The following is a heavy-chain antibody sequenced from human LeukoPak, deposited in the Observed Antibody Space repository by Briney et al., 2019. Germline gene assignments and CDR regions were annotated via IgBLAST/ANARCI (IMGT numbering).Heavy chain of an antibody. J-gene: IGHJ5*02. V-gene: IGHV3-23*01. CDR3: ARGMIRYFDWLSNNWFDP. CDR1: GFTFSSYA. CDR2: ISGSGGST. Sequence: PGGSLRLSCAASGFTFSSYAMSWVRQAPGKGLEWVSAISGSGGSTYYADSVKGRFTISRDNSKNTLYLQMGSLRAEDTAVYYCARGMIRYFDWLSNNWFDPWGQGTLVTVSS. D-gene: IGHD3-9*01.